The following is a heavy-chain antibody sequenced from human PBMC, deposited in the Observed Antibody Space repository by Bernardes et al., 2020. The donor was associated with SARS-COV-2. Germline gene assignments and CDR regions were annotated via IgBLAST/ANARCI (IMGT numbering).Heavy chain of an antibody. CDR2: VYYRGST. V-gene: IGHV4-59*01. Sequence: SETLSLTCTVSGGSISGYYWNWIRQPPGKGLEWIGYVYYRGSTNYNPSLKSRVTISVDTSKNQFSLRLSSVTAADTAVYYCARVAYYGSGGYYRLLSFAHWGQQILVSVS. CDR3: ARVAYYGSGGYYRLLSFAH. D-gene: IGHD3-10*01. CDR1: GGSISGYY. J-gene: IGHJ4*02.